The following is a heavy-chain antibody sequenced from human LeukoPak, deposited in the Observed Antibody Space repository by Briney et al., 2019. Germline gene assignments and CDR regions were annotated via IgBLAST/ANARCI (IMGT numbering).Heavy chain of an antibody. V-gene: IGHV3-23*01. Sequence: PGGSLRLSCEGSGFNFGGYSLSWVRQAPGKGLEWVSGVLSGGGSTYYADAVKGRFTISGDNSRSTLYLQMNSLTAEDTAVYYCAKNPRLEGWIYFDSWGQGILVTVSS. CDR2: VLSGGGST. D-gene: IGHD1-1*01. J-gene: IGHJ4*02. CDR1: GFNFGGYS. CDR3: AKNPRLEGWIYFDS.